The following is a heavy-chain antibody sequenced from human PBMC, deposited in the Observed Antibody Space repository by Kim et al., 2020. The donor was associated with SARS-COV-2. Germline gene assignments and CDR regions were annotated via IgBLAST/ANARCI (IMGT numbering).Heavy chain of an antibody. J-gene: IGHJ4*02. D-gene: IGHD1-26*01. V-gene: IGHV4-39*01. CDR3: ARPHSSANYFF. CDR2: T. Sequence: TYYNPSLKSRVTISVDTSKNQFSLKLTSVTAADTGVYYCARPHSSANYFFWGQGTLVTVSS.